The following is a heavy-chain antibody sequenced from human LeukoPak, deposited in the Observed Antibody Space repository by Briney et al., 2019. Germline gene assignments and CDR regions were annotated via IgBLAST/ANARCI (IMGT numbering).Heavy chain of an antibody. CDR3: TKAPIVSCSGAFCYPFDS. D-gene: IGHD2-15*01. CDR2: TVGGGSPNT. Sequence: GGSLRLSCAASGFTVSSNYMSWVRQAPGKGLEWVSATVGGGSPNTYHADSVKGRFTISRDNSKNTLFLQMNSLRAEDTAIYYCTKAPIVSCSGAFCYPFDSWGQGTLVTVSS. CDR1: GFTVSSNY. J-gene: IGHJ4*02. V-gene: IGHV3-53*01.